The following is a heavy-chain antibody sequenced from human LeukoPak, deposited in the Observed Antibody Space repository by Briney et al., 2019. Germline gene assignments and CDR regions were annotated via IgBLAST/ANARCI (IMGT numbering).Heavy chain of an antibody. CDR2: INHSGST. V-gene: IGHV4-34*01. Sequence: SETLSLTCAVYGGSFSGYYWSWIRKPPGKGLEWIGEINHSGSTNYNPSLKSRVTISVDTSKNQFSLKLSSVTAADTAVYYCARAAEGDYFDYWGQGTLVTVSS. CDR1: GGSFSGYY. CDR3: ARAAEGDYFDY. D-gene: IGHD6-19*01. J-gene: IGHJ4*02.